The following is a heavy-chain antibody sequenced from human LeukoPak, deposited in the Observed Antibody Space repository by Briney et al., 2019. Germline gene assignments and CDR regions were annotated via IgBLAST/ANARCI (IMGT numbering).Heavy chain of an antibody. V-gene: IGHV5-51*01. CDR1: GYNLDSYW. D-gene: IGHD7-27*01. J-gene: IGHJ4*02. CDR2: IYPGDSDA. CDR3: ARERWGNLDY. Sequence: KVSCKASGYNLDSYWIAWVRQMPGKGLEWMGIIYPGDSDAARYSPFFQGQVTVSFDKSISTAYLQWSSLKASDTAMYYCARERWGNLDYWGQGTLVTVSS.